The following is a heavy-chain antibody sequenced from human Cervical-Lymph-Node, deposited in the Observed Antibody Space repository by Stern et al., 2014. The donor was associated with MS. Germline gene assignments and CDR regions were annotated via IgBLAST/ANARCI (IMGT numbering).Heavy chain of an antibody. CDR3: ARFYSSSSFADAFDI. V-gene: IGHV2-70*01. Sequence: QVTFRESGPALVKPTQTLTLTCTFSGFSLTTSGKRVSWIRQPQGKALEWLEFIDWDHDKSDNTSLKTRLTISKDTSKNQVVLTMTNMDPVDTATYYCARFYSSSSFADAFDIWGQGTMVTVSS. CDR1: GFSLTTSGKR. D-gene: IGHD6-6*01. J-gene: IGHJ3*02. CDR2: IDWDHDK.